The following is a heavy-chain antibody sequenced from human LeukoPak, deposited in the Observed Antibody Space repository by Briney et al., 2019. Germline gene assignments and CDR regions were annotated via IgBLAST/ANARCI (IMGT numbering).Heavy chain of an antibody. CDR3: ARDLPQYYYGSGSYSGY. D-gene: IGHD3-10*01. Sequence: GASVKVSCKASGYTFTSYGISWVRQAPGQGLEWMGWISAYNGNTNYAQKLQGRVTMTTDTSTSTAYMELRSLRSDDTAVYYCARDLPQYYYGSGSYSGYWGQGTLVTVSS. J-gene: IGHJ4*02. CDR1: GYTFTSYG. V-gene: IGHV1-18*01. CDR2: ISAYNGNT.